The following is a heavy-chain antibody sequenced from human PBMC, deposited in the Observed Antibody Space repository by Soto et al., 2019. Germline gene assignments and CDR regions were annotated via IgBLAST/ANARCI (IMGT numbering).Heavy chain of an antibody. Sequence: SAVKVSFKASGYTFTSYVISWVRQAPGQGLEWMGWLSAYNGNTNYAQKLQGRVTMTTDTSTSTGYMELRSLRSDDTAVYYCARDGVVVVASFYVMDVWCQGTTVTVSS. D-gene: IGHD2-15*01. V-gene: IGHV1-18*01. CDR3: ARDGVVVVASFYVMDV. CDR2: LSAYNGNT. J-gene: IGHJ6*02. CDR1: GYTFTSYV.